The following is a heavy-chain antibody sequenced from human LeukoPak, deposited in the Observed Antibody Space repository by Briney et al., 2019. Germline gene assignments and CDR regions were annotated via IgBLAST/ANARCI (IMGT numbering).Heavy chain of an antibody. V-gene: IGHV4-61*02. CDR1: RGSNNRDNYF. Sequence: PSETLFITCTDPRGSNNRDNYFWNWIRQPAGKVLEWIGRAYTRVVTNYIPSDNSRVTISLASSKNQSSLRPTSVTAADAAVYYCASIRRGEFLPGSHWGQGALVTVSS. CDR3: ASIRRGEFLPGSH. CDR2: AYTRVVT. D-gene: IGHD3-16*01. J-gene: IGHJ4*02.